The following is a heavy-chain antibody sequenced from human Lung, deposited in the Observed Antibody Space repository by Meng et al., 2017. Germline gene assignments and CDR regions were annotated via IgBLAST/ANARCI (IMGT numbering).Heavy chain of an antibody. CDR2: ISWNSGSI. CDR1: GFSFDDYA. J-gene: IGHJ4*02. CDR3: AKAHYSSNWYGFDY. V-gene: IGHV3-9*03. D-gene: IGHD6-13*01. Sequence: GGSLRLSCAASGFSFDDYAMHWVRPAPGKGREWVSGISWNSGSIGYADSVKGRVTISRDNATNSLYLQMNSLRTEDMALYYCAKAHYSSNWYGFDYWGQGTLVTVSS.